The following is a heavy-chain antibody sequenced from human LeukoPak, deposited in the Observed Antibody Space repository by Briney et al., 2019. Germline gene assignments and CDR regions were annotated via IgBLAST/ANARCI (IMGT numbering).Heavy chain of an antibody. CDR2: IYYSGST. Sequence: SETLSLTCTVSGGSISSSSYYWGWIRQPPGKGLEWIGSIYYSGSTYYNPSLKSRVTISVDTSKNQFSLKLSSVTAADTAVYYCARGYSSSVFDSWGQGTLVTVSS. D-gene: IGHD6-6*01. CDR1: GGSISSSSYY. J-gene: IGHJ4*02. V-gene: IGHV4-39*07. CDR3: ARGYSSSVFDS.